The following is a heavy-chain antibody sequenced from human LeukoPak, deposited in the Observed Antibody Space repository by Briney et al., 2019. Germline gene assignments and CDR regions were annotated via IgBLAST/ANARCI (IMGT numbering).Heavy chain of an antibody. V-gene: IGHV1-2*02. J-gene: IGHJ4*02. CDR2: INPNSGGT. CDR3: ARDRSYYDSSGATDY. Sequence: ASVKVSCKASGYTFTHYIINWVRQAPGQGLEWMGWINPNSGGTNYAQKFQGRVTMTRDTSISTAYMELSRLRSDDTAVYYCARDRSYYDSSGATDYWGQGTLVTVSS. CDR1: GYTFTHYI. D-gene: IGHD3-22*01.